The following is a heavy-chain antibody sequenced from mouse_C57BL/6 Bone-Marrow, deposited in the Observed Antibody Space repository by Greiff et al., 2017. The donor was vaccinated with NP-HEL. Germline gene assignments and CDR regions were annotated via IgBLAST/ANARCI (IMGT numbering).Heavy chain of an antibody. CDR3: ARDDGNYLAWFAY. Sequence: DVQLQESGGGLVKPGGSLKLSCAASGFTFSSYAMSWVRQTPEKRLEWVATISDGGSYTYYPDNVKGRFTISRDNAKNNLYLQMSHLKSEDTAMYYCARDDGNYLAWFAYWGQGTLVTVSA. CDR1: GFTFSSYA. V-gene: IGHV5-4*01. D-gene: IGHD2-1*01. CDR2: ISDGGSYT. J-gene: IGHJ3*01.